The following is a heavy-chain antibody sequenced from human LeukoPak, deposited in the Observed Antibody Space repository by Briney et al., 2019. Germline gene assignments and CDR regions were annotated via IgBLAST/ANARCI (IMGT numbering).Heavy chain of an antibody. V-gene: IGHV3-21*01. J-gene: IGHJ4*02. D-gene: IGHD3-10*01. Sequence: GGSLRLSCAASGFTFSSYSMNWVRQAPGVGLEWVSSISSSSSYIYYADSVKGGFTISRDNAKDSLYLQMNSLRAEDTAVYYCARDGDLDYYGSGSYSNFGYWGQGTLVTVSS. CDR3: ARDGDLDYYGSGSYSNFGY. CDR1: GFTFSSYS. CDR2: ISSSSSYI.